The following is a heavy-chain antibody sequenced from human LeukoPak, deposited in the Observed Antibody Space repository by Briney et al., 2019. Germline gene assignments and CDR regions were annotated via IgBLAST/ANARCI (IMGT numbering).Heavy chain of an antibody. CDR3: ARDHYDSSGYMD. CDR1: RFTFSSYW. Sequence: GGSLRLSCAASRFTFSSYWMSWVRQAPGKGLEWVANIKQDGSEKYYVDSVKGRFTISRDNAKNSLYLQMNSLRAEDTAVYYCARDHYDSSGYMDWGQGTLVTVSS. V-gene: IGHV3-7*01. CDR2: IKQDGSEK. D-gene: IGHD3-22*01. J-gene: IGHJ4*02.